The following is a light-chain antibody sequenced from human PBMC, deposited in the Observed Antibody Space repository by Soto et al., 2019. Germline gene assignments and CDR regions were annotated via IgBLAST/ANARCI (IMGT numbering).Light chain of an antibody. CDR1: SSDVGGYNY. Sequence: QSVLTQPASVSGSPGQSITISFTGTSSDVGGYNYVSWYQQHPGKAPKLMIYDVSNRPSGVSNRFSGSKSGNTASLTISGLQAEDEADYFCSSYTSDSTLFGGGTKVTVL. CDR3: SSYTSDSTL. V-gene: IGLV2-14*01. CDR2: DVS. J-gene: IGLJ2*01.